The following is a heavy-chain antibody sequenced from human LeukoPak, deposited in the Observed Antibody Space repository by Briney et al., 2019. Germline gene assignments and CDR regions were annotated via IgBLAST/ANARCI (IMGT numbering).Heavy chain of an antibody. CDR2: ISAYNGNT. Sequence: GASVKVSCKASGYTFTSYGISWVRQAPGQGLECMGWISAYNGNTNYAQKLQGRVTMTTDTSTSTAYMELRSLRSDDTAVYYCARAYSSSWYRTSAFDIWGQGTMVTVSS. D-gene: IGHD6-13*01. CDR3: ARAYSSSWYRTSAFDI. V-gene: IGHV1-18*01. CDR1: GYTFTSYG. J-gene: IGHJ3*02.